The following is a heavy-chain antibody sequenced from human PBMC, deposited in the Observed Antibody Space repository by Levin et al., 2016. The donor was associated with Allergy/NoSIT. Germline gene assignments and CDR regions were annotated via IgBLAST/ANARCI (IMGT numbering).Heavy chain of an antibody. V-gene: IGHV3-23*01. Sequence: GESLKISCSASGFGFSSYAMSWVRQAPGKGLEWVAAINAESEGESDGEYYADAVQGRFSISRDDSTDTLYLEMNSLRADDTALYYCAKDLYSSPSNFDDWGQGTRVTVSS. J-gene: IGHJ4*02. D-gene: IGHD3-22*01. CDR1: GFGFSSYA. CDR2: INAESEGESDGE. CDR3: AKDLYSSPSNFDD.